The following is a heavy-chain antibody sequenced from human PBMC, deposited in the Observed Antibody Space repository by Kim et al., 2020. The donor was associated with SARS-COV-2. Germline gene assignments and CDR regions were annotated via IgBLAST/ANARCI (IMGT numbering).Heavy chain of an antibody. D-gene: IGHD6-19*01. V-gene: IGHV7-4-1*02. Sequence: ASVKVSCKASGYTFTSYAMNWVRQAPGQGLEWMGWINTNTGNPTYAQGFTGRFVFSLDTSVSTAYLQISSLKAEDTAVYYCARTSKQQWLEYYYYYGMDVWGQGTTVTVSS. CDR3: ARTSKQQWLEYYYYYGMDV. CDR2: INTNTGNP. CDR1: GYTFTSYA. J-gene: IGHJ6*02.